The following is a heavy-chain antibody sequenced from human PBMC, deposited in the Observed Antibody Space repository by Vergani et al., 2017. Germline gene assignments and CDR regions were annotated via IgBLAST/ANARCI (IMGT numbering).Heavy chain of an antibody. J-gene: IGHJ6*03. CDR2: IYPGDSDT. D-gene: IGHD2-2*01. CDR1: GYSFTSYW. CDR3: ARTGVPAATGYYYYYMDV. Sequence: EVQLVPSGAEVKKPGESLTISCKGSGYSFTSYWIGWVRQMPGKGLEWMGIIYPGDSDTRYSPSFQGQVTISADKSISTAYLQWSSLKASDTAMYYCARTGVPAATGYYYYYMDVWGKGTTVTVSS. V-gene: IGHV5-51*01.